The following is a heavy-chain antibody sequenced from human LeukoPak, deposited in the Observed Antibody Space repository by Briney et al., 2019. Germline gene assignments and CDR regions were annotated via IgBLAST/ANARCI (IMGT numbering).Heavy chain of an antibody. D-gene: IGHD4/OR15-4a*01. V-gene: IGHV3-53*01. CDR1: GFTVTSNS. Sequence: GGPLRLSCTVSGFTVTSNSMSWVRQAPGKGLEWVSFIYSGSTHYSDSVKGRFTISRDNSKNTLYLQMNSLRAEDTAVYYCARRAGAYSHPYDYWGQGTLVTVSS. J-gene: IGHJ4*02. CDR2: IYSGST. CDR3: ARRAGAYSHPYDY.